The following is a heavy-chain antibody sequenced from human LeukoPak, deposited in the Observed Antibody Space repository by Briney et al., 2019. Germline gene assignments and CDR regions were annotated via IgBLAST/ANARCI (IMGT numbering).Heavy chain of an antibody. Sequence: SETLSLTCTVSGGSISGGNDYWTWIRQPAGKGLEWIGRIHASGSTIYNPSLKYRVTISLDTSNNQFFMKLTSVTAADTAMYFCARVRLPPYYYYYYYMDVWGKGTTVTVSS. J-gene: IGHJ6*03. CDR1: GGSISGGNDY. CDR2: IHASGST. D-gene: IGHD5-18*01. CDR3: ARVRLPPYYYYYYYMDV. V-gene: IGHV4-61*02.